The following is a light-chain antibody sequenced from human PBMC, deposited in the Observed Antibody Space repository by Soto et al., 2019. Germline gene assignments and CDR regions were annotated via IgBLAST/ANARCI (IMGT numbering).Light chain of an antibody. CDR1: QTISNY. CDR2: AAS. CDR3: QQTYITLALT. V-gene: IGKV1-39*01. J-gene: IGKJ4*01. Sequence: DIQMTQSPSSLSASVGDRVTITCRASQTISNYLNWYQQKPGKAPKLLIYAASNLQSGVPSRFSGGGSGTDFTLTNSRLQPEDSATYTGQQTYITLALTFGGGTKVEIK.